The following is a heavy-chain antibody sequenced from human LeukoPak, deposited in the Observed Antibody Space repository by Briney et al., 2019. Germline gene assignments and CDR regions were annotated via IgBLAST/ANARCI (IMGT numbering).Heavy chain of an antibody. D-gene: IGHD1-26*01. J-gene: IGHJ4*02. V-gene: IGHV3-7*01. CDR2: IKQDGSEK. CDR1: GFAFSTYW. CDR3: AKHLKEGATNRYLDY. Sequence: PGGSLRLSCAASGFAFSTYWMTWVRQAPGKGLEWVANIKQDGSEKHYVDSVRGRFIISRDNAKNSLYLQLNGLRAEDTAVYYWAKHLKEGATNRYLDYWGQGTLVTVSS.